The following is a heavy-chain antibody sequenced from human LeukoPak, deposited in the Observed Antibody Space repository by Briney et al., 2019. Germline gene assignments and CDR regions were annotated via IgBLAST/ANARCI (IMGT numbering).Heavy chain of an antibody. V-gene: IGHV1-46*01. CDR1: GYTFTSYY. J-gene: IGHJ6*02. D-gene: IGHD2-21*01. CDR2: INPSGGST. Sequence: ASLKVSCKASGYTFTSYYMHWVRQAPGQGLEWMGIINPSGGSTSYAQKFQGRVTMTRDTSTSTVYMELSSLRSEDTAVYYCAREMVKLYYGMDVWGQGTTVTVSS. CDR3: AREMVKLYYGMDV.